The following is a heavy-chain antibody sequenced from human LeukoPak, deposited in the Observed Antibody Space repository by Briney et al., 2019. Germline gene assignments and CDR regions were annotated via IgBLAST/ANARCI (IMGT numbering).Heavy chain of an antibody. CDR3: ARGGRGYDFWSGYYRFAPFDY. CDR2: ISAYNGNT. J-gene: IGHJ4*02. Sequence: ASVKVSCKASGGTFSSYAISWVRQAPGQGLEWMGWISAYNGNTNYAQKLQDRVTMTTDTSTSTAYMELRSLRSDDTAVYYSARGGRGYDFWSGYYRFAPFDYWGQGTLVTVSS. V-gene: IGHV1-18*01. D-gene: IGHD3-3*01. CDR1: GGTFSSYA.